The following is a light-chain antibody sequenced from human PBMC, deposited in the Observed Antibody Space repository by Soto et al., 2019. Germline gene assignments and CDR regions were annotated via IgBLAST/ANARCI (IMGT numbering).Light chain of an antibody. CDR1: QDISSS. CDR3: PQYDALPET. V-gene: IGKV1-33*01. J-gene: IGKJ1*01. CDR2: DAS. Sequence: DIQMSQSPSSLSAFVGDRVTITCQASQDISSSLNWYQQRPGRAPKLLIFDASNLDTGVPSRFSGSGSGTEFTFTVSSLQPEDIATYYCPQYDALPETVGQGTKVDSK.